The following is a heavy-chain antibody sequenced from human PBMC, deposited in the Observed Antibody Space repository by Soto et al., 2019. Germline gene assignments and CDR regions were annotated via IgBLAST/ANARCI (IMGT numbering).Heavy chain of an antibody. CDR2: ITPIYPTT. CDR1: GGTFYTYT. Sequence: GASVKVSCKASGGTFYTYTFSWARQAPGQGLEWMGSITPIYPTTNYAEKFQGRLTVTADGSTNTAYMELNSLTSEDTAVYYCARIPRYSFPTSDDLDSWGQGTLVTVSS. V-gene: IGHV1-69*13. J-gene: IGHJ4*02. CDR3: ARIPRYSFPTSDDLDS. D-gene: IGHD5-18*01.